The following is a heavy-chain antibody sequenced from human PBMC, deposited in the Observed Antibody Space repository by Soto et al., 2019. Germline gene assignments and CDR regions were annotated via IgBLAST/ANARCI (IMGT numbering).Heavy chain of an antibody. V-gene: IGHV3-30*18. D-gene: IGHD3-9*01. J-gene: IGHJ4*02. CDR2: ISYDGSNK. Sequence: PSKGLEWVAVISYDGSNKYYADSVKGRFTISRDNSKNTLYLQMNSLRAEDTAVYYCAKDRDDILTGPPCHFDYWGQGTLVTVSS. CDR3: AKDRDDILTGPPCHFDY.